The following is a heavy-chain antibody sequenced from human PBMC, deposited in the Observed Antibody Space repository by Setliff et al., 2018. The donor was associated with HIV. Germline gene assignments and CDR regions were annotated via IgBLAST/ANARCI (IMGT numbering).Heavy chain of an antibody. CDR3: ARGLPDIVGATNDFFYYMDV. V-gene: IGHV1-69*13. CDR1: GGTFSTYA. D-gene: IGHD2-21*01. Sequence: SVKVSCKASGGTFSTYAISWVRQAPGQGLEWMGGIIPIFDTTNYAQKFRGRVAISAVDSTKTAYMELSSLTSEDTAIYYFARGLPDIVGATNDFFYYMDVWGKGTTVTAP. J-gene: IGHJ6*03. CDR2: IIPIFDTT.